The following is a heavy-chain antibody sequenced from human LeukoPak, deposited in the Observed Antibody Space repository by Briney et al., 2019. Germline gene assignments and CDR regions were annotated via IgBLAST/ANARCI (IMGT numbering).Heavy chain of an antibody. CDR1: GGSISSYY. D-gene: IGHD2-21*02. Sequence: PSETLSLTCTVSGGSISSYYWSWIRQPAGKGLEWIGRIYTSGSTNYNPSLKSRVTMSVDTSENQFSLKLSSVTAADTAVYYCAREGRAYCGGDCYDDFDYWGQGTLVTVSS. V-gene: IGHV4-4*07. CDR2: IYTSGST. CDR3: AREGRAYCGGDCYDDFDY. J-gene: IGHJ4*02.